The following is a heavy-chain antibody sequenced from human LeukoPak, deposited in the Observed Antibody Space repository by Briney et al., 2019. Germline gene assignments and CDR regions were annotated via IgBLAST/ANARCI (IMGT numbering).Heavy chain of an antibody. J-gene: IGHJ6*03. Sequence: ASETLSLTCTVSGGSMSSYYWRWIRQPPGKGLEWIAYIYYSGNTNYNPSLKSRVTVSLDTSKNQFSLRLTSVTATDTAVYYCANGDYYDSGGYDYYYYMDAWGKGTTVTVAS. CDR3: ANGDYYDSGGYDYYYYMDA. CDR2: IYYSGNT. CDR1: GGSMSSYY. D-gene: IGHD3-22*01. V-gene: IGHV4-59*08.